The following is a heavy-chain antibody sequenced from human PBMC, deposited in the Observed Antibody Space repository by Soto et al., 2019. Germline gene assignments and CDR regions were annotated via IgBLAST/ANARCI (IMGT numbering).Heavy chain of an antibody. CDR2: IIPVFGRV. J-gene: IGHJ4*02. V-gene: IGHV1-69*12. CDR1: GGSFNTYA. CDR3: ADLSLEYCITTTCPPDY. D-gene: IGHD3-22*01. Sequence: QVQLVQSGAEVKKPGSSVRVSCKASGGSFNTYAISWVRQAPGQGLEWMGGIIPVFGRVSYAQKFQGRVTITADDSTSTAYMELRSLRSDDTAIYYCADLSLEYCITTTCPPDYWGQGTLVTVSS.